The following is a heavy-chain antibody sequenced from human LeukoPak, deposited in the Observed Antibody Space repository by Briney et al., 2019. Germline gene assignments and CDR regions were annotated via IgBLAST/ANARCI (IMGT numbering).Heavy chain of an antibody. CDR1: GFTFSSYG. V-gene: IGHV3-30*18. J-gene: IGHJ3*02. D-gene: IGHD3-10*01. Sequence: GGSLRLSCAASGFTFSSYGMHWVRQAPGKGLEWVAVISYAGSNKYYADSVKGRFTISRDNSKTTLYLKMNSLRAEDTAVYYCAKGNTMVRGVMGDAFDIWGQGTMVTVSS. CDR3: AKGNTMVRGVMGDAFDI. CDR2: ISYAGSNK.